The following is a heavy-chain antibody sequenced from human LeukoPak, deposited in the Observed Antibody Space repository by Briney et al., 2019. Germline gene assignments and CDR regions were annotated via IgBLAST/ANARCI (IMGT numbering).Heavy chain of an antibody. J-gene: IGHJ5*02. CDR2: ISPNSGGA. D-gene: IGHD3-22*01. CDR3: AREDYEEEYNWFDP. CDR1: GYTFTDYY. Sequence: ASVKVSCKASGYTFTDYYMHWVRQAPGQGLEWMGWISPNSGGANYAQKFQGRVTMTRDTSISTAYMELSRLRSDDTAVYYCAREDYEEEYNWFDPWGQGTLVTVSS. V-gene: IGHV1-2*02.